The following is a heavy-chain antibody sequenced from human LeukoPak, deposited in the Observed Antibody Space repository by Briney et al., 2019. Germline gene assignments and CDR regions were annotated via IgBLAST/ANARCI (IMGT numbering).Heavy chain of an antibody. CDR3: ARYSYRYTERLNDY. J-gene: IGHJ4*02. Sequence: GGSLRLSCAASGFTFNTYTMNWVRQAPGKGLEWVSSISSGSGSMFYIDSVRGRFTISRDNARNSLYLQMNSLRVEDTAVYYCARYSYRYTERLNDYWGQGTLVTVSS. CDR2: ISSGSGSM. CDR1: GFTFNTYT. V-gene: IGHV3-21*01. D-gene: IGHD5-18*01.